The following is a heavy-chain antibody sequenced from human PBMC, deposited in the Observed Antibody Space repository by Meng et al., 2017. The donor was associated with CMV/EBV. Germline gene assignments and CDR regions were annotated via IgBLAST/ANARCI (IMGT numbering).Heavy chain of an antibody. CDR1: GFTFSSYA. D-gene: IGHD6-13*01. CDR3: AKDLAKQQLLAFDI. V-gene: IGHV3-33*06. Sequence: GESLKISCAASGFTFSSYAMRWVRQAPGKGLEWVAVIWYDGSNKYYADSVKGRFTISRDNSKNTLYLQMNSLRAEDTAVYYCAKDLAKQQLLAFDIWGQGTMVT. CDR2: IWYDGSNK. J-gene: IGHJ3*02.